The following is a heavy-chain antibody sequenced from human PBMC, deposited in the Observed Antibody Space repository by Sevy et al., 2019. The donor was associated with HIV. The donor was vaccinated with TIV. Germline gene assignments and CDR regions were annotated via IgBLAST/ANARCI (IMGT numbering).Heavy chain of an antibody. D-gene: IGHD3-3*01. CDR1: GYTLNNYG. V-gene: IGHV1-18*01. CDR3: TRVDPYYEFGDV. CDR2: ITAYKDNP. Sequence: ASVKVSCKASGYTLNNYGISWVRQAPGQGLEWIGWITAYKDNPNYAQNFQGRVTMTTDTSTSTAYMELRSLRSDDTAVYYCTRVDPYYEFGDVWGQGTTVTVSS. J-gene: IGHJ6*02.